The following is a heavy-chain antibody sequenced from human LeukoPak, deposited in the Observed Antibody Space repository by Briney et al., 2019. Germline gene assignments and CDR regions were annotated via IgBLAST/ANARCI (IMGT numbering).Heavy chain of an antibody. CDR3: ARDPTNTSGRYAYFDY. V-gene: IGHV1-18*01. CDR2: ISGYNGDT. D-gene: IGHD6-19*01. CDR1: GHSFTHHG. J-gene: IGHJ4*02. Sequence: GASVKVSRKTFGHSFTHHGFSWVRQAPGQGLEWMGWISGYNGDTHYAQNFQGRVTLTSDTSTSTVYMELRSLRSDDTAVYYCARDPTNTSGRYAYFDYWGQGALVTVSS.